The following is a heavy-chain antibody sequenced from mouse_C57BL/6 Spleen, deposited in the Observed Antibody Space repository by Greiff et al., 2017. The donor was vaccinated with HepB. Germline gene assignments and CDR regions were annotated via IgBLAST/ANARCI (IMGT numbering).Heavy chain of an antibody. CDR2: IDPNSGGT. CDR3: AREEICDVYPFDY. V-gene: IGHV1-72*01. D-gene: IGHD2-3*01. Sequence: QVQLQQPGAELVKPGASVKLSCKASGYTFTSYWMHWVKQRPGRGLEWIGRIDPNSGGTKYNEKFKSKATLTVDKHSSTAYMQSSSLTSEDSAVYYCAREEICDVYPFDYWGQGTTLTVSS. CDR1: GYTFTSYW. J-gene: IGHJ2*01.